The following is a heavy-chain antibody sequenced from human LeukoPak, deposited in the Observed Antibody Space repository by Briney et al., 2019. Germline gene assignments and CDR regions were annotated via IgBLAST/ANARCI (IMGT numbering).Heavy chain of an antibody. CDR3: ARAVLLGTDFDY. CDR2: INPNSGGT. Sequence: ASVKVSCKASGYTFTGYYLHWVRQAPGQGLEWMGWINPNSGGTNYAQKFQGRVTMTRDTSISTAYMELSRLRSDDTAVYYCARAVLLGTDFDYWGQGTLVTVSS. D-gene: IGHD3-9*01. V-gene: IGHV1-2*02. CDR1: GYTFTGYY. J-gene: IGHJ4*02.